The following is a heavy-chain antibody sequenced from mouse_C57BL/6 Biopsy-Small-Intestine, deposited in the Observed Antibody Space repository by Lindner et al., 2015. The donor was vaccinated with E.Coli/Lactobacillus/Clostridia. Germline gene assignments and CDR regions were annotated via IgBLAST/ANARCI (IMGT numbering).Heavy chain of an antibody. D-gene: IGHD1-1*01. CDR2: ISYSGST. J-gene: IGHJ2*01. V-gene: IGHV3-1*01. Sequence: VQLQESGPGMVKPSQSLSLTCTVTGYSITSGYDWHWIRHFPGNRLEWMAYISYSGSTNYNPSLKSRISITHDTSKNHFFLKLNSVTTEDTATYYCVRGYYGSRYGYYFDYWGQGTTLTVSS. CDR3: VRGYYGSRYGYYFDY. CDR1: GYSITSGYD.